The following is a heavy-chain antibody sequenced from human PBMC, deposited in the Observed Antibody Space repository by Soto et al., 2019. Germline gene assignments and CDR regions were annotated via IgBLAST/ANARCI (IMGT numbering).Heavy chain of an antibody. V-gene: IGHV3-33*01. Sequence: PGGSLRLSCAASGFTFSSYGMHWVRQAPGKGLEWVAVIWNDGSNKYNADSVKGRFTISRDNSKNTLYLQMNSLRAEDTAVYYCAREFWSGPFDYWGQGNLVTVS. CDR1: GFTFSSYG. D-gene: IGHD3-3*01. CDR3: AREFWSGPFDY. CDR2: IWNDGSNK. J-gene: IGHJ4*02.